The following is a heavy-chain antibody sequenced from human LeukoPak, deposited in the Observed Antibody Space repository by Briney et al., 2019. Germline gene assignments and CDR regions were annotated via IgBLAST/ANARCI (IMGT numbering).Heavy chain of an antibody. CDR1: GFTFSNYG. CDR2: ISYDGIMAFVSFDGSNR. Sequence: PGRSLRLSCAASGFTFSNYGMHWVRQAPGKGLGWVAFISYDGIMAFVSFDGSNRHYVDSAKGRFTISRDNSKNTLYLQMSSLRADDTAVYYCAKEPYGGTGVPYWGQGTLVTVSS. J-gene: IGHJ4*02. CDR3: AKEPYGGTGVPY. D-gene: IGHD4-23*01. V-gene: IGHV3-30*18.